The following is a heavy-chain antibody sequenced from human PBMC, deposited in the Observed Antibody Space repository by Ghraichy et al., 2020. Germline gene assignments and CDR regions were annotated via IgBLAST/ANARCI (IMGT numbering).Heavy chain of an antibody. D-gene: IGHD7-27*01. Sequence: ASVKVSCKASGYTFISYAVHWVRQAPGQRLEWMGWINAGNGDTKYSQKFQGRVTIASDTSASTAFMELSSLRSEDTAVYYCARDRGGTGDFDYWGQGTLVTVSS. J-gene: IGHJ4*02. V-gene: IGHV1-3*01. CDR1: GYTFISYA. CDR2: INAGNGDT. CDR3: ARDRGGTGDFDY.